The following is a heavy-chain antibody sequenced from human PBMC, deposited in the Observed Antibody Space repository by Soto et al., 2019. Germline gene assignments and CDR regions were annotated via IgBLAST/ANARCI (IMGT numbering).Heavy chain of an antibody. CDR1: GGSIRSLY. V-gene: IGHV4-59*11. CDR3: ARDGREASGMDV. D-gene: IGHD1-26*01. Sequence: SETLSRTCTVSGGSIRSLYWTWVRQAPGKGLEWIGHIYYRGSTNYNPSLRSRSTISVDASKSQFSLKLNSVTTADTAVYYCARDGREASGMDVWGQGTKVT. CDR2: IYYRGST. J-gene: IGHJ6*02.